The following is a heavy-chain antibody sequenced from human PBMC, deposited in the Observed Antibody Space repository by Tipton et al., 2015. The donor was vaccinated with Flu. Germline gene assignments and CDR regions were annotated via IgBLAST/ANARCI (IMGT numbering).Heavy chain of an antibody. D-gene: IGHD1-26*01. J-gene: IGHJ4*02. CDR1: GGSISSGGYY. CDR3: AGNEVGVFDY. Sequence: TLSLTCTVSGGSISSGGYYWSWIRQHPGKGLEWIGYIYYSGSTYYNPSPKSRVTISVDTSKNQSSLKLSSVTAADTAVYYCAGNEVGVFDYWGQGTQVTVSS. CDR2: IYYSGST. V-gene: IGHV4-31*03.